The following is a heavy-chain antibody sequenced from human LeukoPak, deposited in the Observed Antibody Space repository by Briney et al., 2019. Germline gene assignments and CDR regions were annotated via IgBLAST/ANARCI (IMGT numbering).Heavy chain of an antibody. CDR2: IYHSGST. V-gene: IGHV4-59*01. CDR1: GGSISTYY. J-gene: IGHJ1*01. D-gene: IGHD6-6*01. CDR3: ARGGAARLHFQN. Sequence: SETLSLTCTVSGGSISTYYWNWIRQPPGKGLEWIGYIYHSGSTNYNPSLQSRVTISVDPSKNQFSLNLNSVTVADTAVYYCARGGAARLHFQNWGQGTLVTVSP.